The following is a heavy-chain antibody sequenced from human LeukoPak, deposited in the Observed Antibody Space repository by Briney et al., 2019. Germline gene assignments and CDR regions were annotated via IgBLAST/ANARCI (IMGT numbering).Heavy chain of an antibody. CDR2: ISSSSSYI. Sequence: GGSLRLSFAASGFTFSSYSMNWVRQAPGKGLEWVSSISSSSSYIYYADSVKGRFTISRDNAKNSLYLQMNSLRAEDTAVYYCARDLKPDYYGSERWGQGTLVTVSS. CDR3: ARDLKPDYYGSER. J-gene: IGHJ4*02. D-gene: IGHD3-10*01. V-gene: IGHV3-21*01. CDR1: GFTFSSYS.